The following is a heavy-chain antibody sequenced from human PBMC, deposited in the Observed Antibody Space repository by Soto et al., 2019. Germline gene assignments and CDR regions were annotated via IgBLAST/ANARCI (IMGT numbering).Heavy chain of an antibody. J-gene: IGHJ6*02. V-gene: IGHV3-21*01. CDR2: ISSSSYI. Sequence: PGGSLRLSCAASGFTFSSYSMNWVRQAPGKGLEWVSSISSSSYIYYADSVKGRFTISRDNAKNSLYLQMNSLRAEDTAVYYCARWDYYYYGMDVWGQGTTVTVSS. CDR1: GFTFSSYS. CDR3: ARWDYYYYGMDV.